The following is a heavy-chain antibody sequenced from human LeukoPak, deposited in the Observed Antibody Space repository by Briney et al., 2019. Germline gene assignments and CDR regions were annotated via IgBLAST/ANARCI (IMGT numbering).Heavy chain of an antibody. CDR2: ISYDGSKK. V-gene: IGHV3-30*18. Sequence: GRSLVLSCAASGFTFSNNGMDGVRQAPGKGLEWVEVISYDGSKKYYTDSVKGRFTISRDNSQPTLYLQMNSLRAEDTAVYYCAKDGAVRGVMPYYFDYWGQGTLVTVSS. CDR3: AKDGAVRGVMPYYFDY. CDR1: GFTFSNNG. D-gene: IGHD3-10*01. J-gene: IGHJ4*02.